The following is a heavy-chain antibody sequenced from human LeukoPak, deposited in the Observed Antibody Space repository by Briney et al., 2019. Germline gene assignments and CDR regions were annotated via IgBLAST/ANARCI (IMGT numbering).Heavy chain of an antibody. Sequence: GGSLRLSCAASGFTFSDCTLNWVRQPPGKGLEWLSSITGDSSYIYYADSVKGRFTVSRDNAKNSLYLHINSLRAEDTAVYYCARVQGSPYWGQGTLVTVSS. CDR3: ARVQGSPY. CDR2: ITGDSSYI. CDR1: GFTFSDCT. V-gene: IGHV3-21*01. J-gene: IGHJ4*02.